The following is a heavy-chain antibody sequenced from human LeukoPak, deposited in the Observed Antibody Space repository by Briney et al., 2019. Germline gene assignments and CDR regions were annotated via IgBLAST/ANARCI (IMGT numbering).Heavy chain of an antibody. CDR1: GGSISSSNW. CDR3: ARDKQWLVGRAYYFDY. CDR2: IYHSGST. J-gene: IGHJ4*02. Sequence: SETLSLTCTVSGGSISSSNWWSWVRQPPGKGLEWIGEIYHSGSTNYNPSLKSRVTISVDKSKNQFSLKLSSVTAADTAVYYCARDKQWLVGRAYYFDYWGQGTLVTVSS. V-gene: IGHV4-4*02. D-gene: IGHD6-19*01.